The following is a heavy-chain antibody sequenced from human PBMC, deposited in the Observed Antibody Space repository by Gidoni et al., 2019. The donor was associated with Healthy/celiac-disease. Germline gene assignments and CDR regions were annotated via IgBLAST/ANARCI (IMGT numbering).Heavy chain of an antibody. CDR2: ISGSGGST. CDR3: AKTEVVAATHFDY. J-gene: IGHJ4*02. V-gene: IGHV3-23*01. CDR1: GFTFSSYA. Sequence: EVQLLESGGGLVQPGGSLRLSCAASGFTFSSYAMSWVRQAPGKGLEWVSAISGSGGSTYYADSVKCRFTISRDNSKNTLYLQINSLRAEDTAVYYCAKTEVVAATHFDYWGQGTLVTVSS. D-gene: IGHD2-15*01.